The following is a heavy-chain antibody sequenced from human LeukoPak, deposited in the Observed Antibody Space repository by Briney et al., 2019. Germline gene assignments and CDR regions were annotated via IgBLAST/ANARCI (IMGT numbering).Heavy chain of an antibody. CDR1: GYTFTGYY. Sequence: ASVKVSCKASGYTFTGYYMHWVRQAPGQGLEWMGWINPNSGGTNYAQKFQGRVTMTRDTSISTAYMELSGLRSDDTAVYYCARVRQWLALTAPFDYWGQRTLVTVSS. J-gene: IGHJ4*02. CDR2: INPNSGGT. V-gene: IGHV1-2*02. D-gene: IGHD6-19*01. CDR3: ARVRQWLALTAPFDY.